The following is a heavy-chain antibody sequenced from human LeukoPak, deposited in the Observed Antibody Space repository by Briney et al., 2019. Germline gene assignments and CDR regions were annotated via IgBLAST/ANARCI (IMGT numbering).Heavy chain of an antibody. D-gene: IGHD2-15*01. CDR1: GFTFNAYY. V-gene: IGHV1-2*02. Sequence: ASVKVSFKASGFTFNAYYIHWVRQAAGQGVEWMGWINPNTGDTNFAQKFQGRVAMTRDTSLSTAYMDLSRLTSDDTAVYYCARDWPGISLHFDLWGRGTLITVSS. CDR3: ARDWPGISLHFDL. J-gene: IGHJ2*01. CDR2: INPNTGDT.